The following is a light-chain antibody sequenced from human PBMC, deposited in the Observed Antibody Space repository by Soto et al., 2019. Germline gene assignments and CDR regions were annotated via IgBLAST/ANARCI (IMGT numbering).Light chain of an antibody. Sequence: DIQMTQSPSTLSASVGDRVTITCRASQSISTWLAWYQQKPGKAPNLLIYDAYTLESGVPSRFSDSASGTEFTLTINRLQPDDFATYYCQQYNSFPWTFGQGTKVEIK. CDR2: DAY. V-gene: IGKV1-5*01. CDR3: QQYNSFPWT. J-gene: IGKJ1*01. CDR1: QSISTW.